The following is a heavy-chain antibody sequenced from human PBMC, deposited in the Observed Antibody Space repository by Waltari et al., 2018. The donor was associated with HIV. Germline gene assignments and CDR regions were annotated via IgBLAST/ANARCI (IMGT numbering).Heavy chain of an antibody. V-gene: IGHV3-7*01. CDR3: AREPF. J-gene: IGHJ4*02. Sequence: EVHLVESGGGLVQLGWSLRRSCTSSGFTFSNYWMSWVRQAPGKGPEWVASINYDGRGKYYVDSVKGRFTMSRENGKNSLYLQMSSLRVEDTAVYYCAREPFWGQGILVTVSS. CDR1: GFTFSNYW. CDR2: INYDGRGK.